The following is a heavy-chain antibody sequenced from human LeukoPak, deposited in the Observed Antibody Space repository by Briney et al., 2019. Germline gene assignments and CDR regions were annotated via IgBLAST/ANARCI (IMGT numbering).Heavy chain of an antibody. CDR3: ARGPGGGSSWYYYYYYMDV. D-gene: IGHD6-13*01. V-gene: IGHV1-8*03. CDR1: GGTFSSYA. Sequence: ASVKVSCKASGGTFSSYAISWVRQAPGQGLEWMGWMNPNSGNTGYAQKFQGRVTITRNTSISTAYMELSSLRSEDTAVYYCARGPGGGSSWYYYYYYMDVWGKGTTVTVSS. CDR2: MNPNSGNT. J-gene: IGHJ6*03.